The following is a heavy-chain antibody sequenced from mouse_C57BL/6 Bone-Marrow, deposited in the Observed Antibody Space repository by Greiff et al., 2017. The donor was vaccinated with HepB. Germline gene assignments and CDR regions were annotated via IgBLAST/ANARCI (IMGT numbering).Heavy chain of an antibody. D-gene: IGHD3-2*02. CDR3: ARYGSGYGFAY. Sequence: EVQRVESGGGLVQSGRSLRLSCATSGFTFSDFYMEWVRQAPGKGLEWIAASRNKANDYTTEYSASVKGRFIVSRDTSQSILYLQMNALRAEDTAIYYCARYGSGYGFAYWGQGTLVTVSA. CDR1: GFTFSDFY. CDR2: SRNKANDYTT. V-gene: IGHV7-1*01. J-gene: IGHJ3*01.